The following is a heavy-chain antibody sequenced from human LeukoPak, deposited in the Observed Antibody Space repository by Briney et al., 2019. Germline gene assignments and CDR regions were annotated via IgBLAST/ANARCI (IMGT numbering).Heavy chain of an antibody. V-gene: IGHV1-2*02. D-gene: IGHD6-19*01. Sequence: ASVKVSCKASGYTFTGYYMHWVRQAPGHGLEWMGWINPNSGGTNYAQKFQGRVTMTRDTSISTAYMELSRLRSDDTAVYYCARGLAYSSGWNLDYWGQGTLVTVSS. CDR2: INPNSGGT. J-gene: IGHJ4*02. CDR1: GYTFTGYY. CDR3: ARGLAYSSGWNLDY.